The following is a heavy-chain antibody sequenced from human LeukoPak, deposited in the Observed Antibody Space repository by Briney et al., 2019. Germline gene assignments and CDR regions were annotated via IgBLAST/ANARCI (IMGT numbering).Heavy chain of an antibody. CDR2: IASSGRNT. V-gene: IGHV3-23*01. D-gene: IGHD5-24*01. CDR1: GFNFNDAA. J-gene: IGHJ3*01. Sequence: GGSLRLSCAASGFNFNDAAMTWVRQAPGKGLEWVSLIASSGRNTYYTDSVRGRFTISRDNSKNTLSLQMNSLRVEDTAMYCCAKDIQLSAWGLGTMVIVSS. CDR3: AKDIQLSA.